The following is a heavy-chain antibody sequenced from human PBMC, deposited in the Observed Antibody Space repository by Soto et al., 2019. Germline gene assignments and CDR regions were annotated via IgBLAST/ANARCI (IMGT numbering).Heavy chain of an antibody. V-gene: IGHV4-59*01. D-gene: IGHD6-13*01. J-gene: IGHJ4*02. Sequence: SQTLSLTCTLSGGSIKNYFWSWIRQSPGKWLEWMRYVYSTGSTHYNPSLKSRLTLSVDTSKSRFSLRLTSVTPADTATYYCARADRFGVSISSLDLWGQGILVTVSS. CDR2: VYSTGST. CDR1: GGSIKNYF. CDR3: ARADRFGVSISSLDL.